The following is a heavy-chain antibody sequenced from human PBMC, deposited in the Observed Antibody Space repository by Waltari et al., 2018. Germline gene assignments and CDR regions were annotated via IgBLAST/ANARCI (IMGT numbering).Heavy chain of an antibody. CDR3: AREDSESSTFDS. V-gene: IGHV4-61*01. D-gene: IGHD6-6*01. CDR2: IFHSGST. CDR1: GVSVTSRSYS. J-gene: IGHJ4*02. Sequence: QVRLQESGPGLVKPSETLSLICSVSGVSVTSRSYSWTWVRQPPGKGLEWIGYIFHSGSTNYNPSLKSRVSMSLDSSKNQFSLRLSSVTADDTAIYFCAREDSESSTFDSWGQGTLVTASS.